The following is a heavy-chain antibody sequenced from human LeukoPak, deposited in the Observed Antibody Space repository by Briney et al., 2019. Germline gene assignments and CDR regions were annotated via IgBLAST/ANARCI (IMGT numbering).Heavy chain of an antibody. CDR3: ARDSLGYCSGGSCYSDYYYGMDV. CDR2: IYYSGST. J-gene: IGHJ6*02. CDR1: GGSISSYY. D-gene: IGHD2-15*01. Sequence: PSETLSLTCTVSGGSISSYYWSWIRQPPGKGLEWIGYIYYSGSTNYNPSLKSRVTISVDTSKNQFSLKLSSVTAADTAVYYCARDSLGYCSGGSCYSDYYYGMDVWGQGTTVTVSS. V-gene: IGHV4-59*01.